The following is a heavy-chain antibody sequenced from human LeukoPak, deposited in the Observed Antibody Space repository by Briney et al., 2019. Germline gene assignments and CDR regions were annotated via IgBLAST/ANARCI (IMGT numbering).Heavy chain of an antibody. CDR2: IRSKAYGGTT. D-gene: IGHD6-13*01. J-gene: IGHJ4*02. V-gene: IGHV3-49*04. Sequence: PGGSLRLSCTASGFTFGDYAMSWVRQAPGKGLEWVGFIRSKAYGGTTEYAASVKGRFTISRDDSKSIAYLQMNSLKTEDTAVYYCTRGYSSSWFRFDYWGQGTLVTVPS. CDR1: GFTFGDYA. CDR3: TRGYSSSWFRFDY.